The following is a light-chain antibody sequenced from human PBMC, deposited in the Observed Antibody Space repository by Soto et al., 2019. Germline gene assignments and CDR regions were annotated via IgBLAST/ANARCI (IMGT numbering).Light chain of an antibody. CDR2: AAS. J-gene: IGKJ5*01. V-gene: IGKV1-9*01. CDR3: QQLNSYTIT. Sequence: IQMTQSPSTLSASLGDRVTLTCRASQGISSYLAWYQQKPGKAPKLLIYAASTLQSGVPSRFSGSGSGTDFTLTISRLKNEDFATYDCQQLNSYTITFGQGTRLEIK. CDR1: QGISSY.